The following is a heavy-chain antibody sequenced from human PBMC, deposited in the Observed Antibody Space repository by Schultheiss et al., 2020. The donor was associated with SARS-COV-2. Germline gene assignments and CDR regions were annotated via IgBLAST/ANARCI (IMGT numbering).Heavy chain of an antibody. Sequence: LSLTCTVSGGSIGGYYWTWIRQPPGKGLEWIGYIYYSGSTNYNPSLKSRVTISVDTSKNQFSLKPSSVTAADTAVYYCARGVAVAYYYYYYMDVWGKGTTVTVSS. J-gene: IGHJ6*03. CDR2: IYYSGST. D-gene: IGHD2-15*01. V-gene: IGHV4-59*01. CDR1: GGSIGGYY. CDR3: ARGVAVAYYYYYYMDV.